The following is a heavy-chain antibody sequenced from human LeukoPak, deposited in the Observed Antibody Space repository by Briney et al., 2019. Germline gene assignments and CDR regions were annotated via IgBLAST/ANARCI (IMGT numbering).Heavy chain of an antibody. V-gene: IGHV4-34*01. D-gene: IGHD6-6*01. CDR2: INHSGST. J-gene: IGHJ6*02. CDR3: ARGRIAARFYYYYGMDV. Sequence: PSETLSLTCAVYGGSFSGYYWSWLRQPPGKGLEWIGEINHSGSTNYNPSLKSRVTISVDTSKNQFSLKLSSVTAADTAVYYCARGRIAARFYYYYGMDVWGQGATVTVSS. CDR1: GGSFSGYY.